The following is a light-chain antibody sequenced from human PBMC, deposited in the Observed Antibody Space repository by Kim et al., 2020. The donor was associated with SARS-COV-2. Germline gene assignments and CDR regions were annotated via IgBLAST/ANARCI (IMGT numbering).Light chain of an antibody. CDR2: AAS. CDR3: LQHKTYPYS. V-gene: IGKV1-17*01. Sequence: DVQVTQSPSSLSASVGDRVTITCRASEAIRHDLAWYQQKPGKAPTRLIYAASNLQSGVPSRFSGSGSGTEFTLTISSLQSEDFATYYCLQHKTYPYSFGQGTKLEI. J-gene: IGKJ2*03. CDR1: EAIRHD.